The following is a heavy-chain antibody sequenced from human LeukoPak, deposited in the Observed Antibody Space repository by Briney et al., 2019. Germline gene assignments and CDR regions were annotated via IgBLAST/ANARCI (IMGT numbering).Heavy chain of an antibody. CDR1: GYTFTGYY. CDR3: ARDLVHSSSAGVYDY. CDR2: INPNSGGT. Sequence: ASVKVSCKASGYTFTGYYMHWVRQAPGQGLEWMGWINPNSGGTNYAQKFQGRVTMTTDTSTSTAYMELRSLRSDDTAVYYCARDLVHSSSAGVYDYWGQGTLVTVSS. D-gene: IGHD6-6*01. V-gene: IGHV1-2*02. J-gene: IGHJ4*02.